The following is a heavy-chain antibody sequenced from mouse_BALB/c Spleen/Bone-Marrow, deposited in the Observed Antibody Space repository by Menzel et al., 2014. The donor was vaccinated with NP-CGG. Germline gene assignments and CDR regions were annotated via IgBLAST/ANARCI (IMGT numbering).Heavy chain of an antibody. V-gene: IGHV14-4*02. D-gene: IGHD2-1*01. CDR1: GFNIXDYY. CDR3: SYGNFAMDY. Sequence: VQLQQSGAELVRSGASVKLSCTASGFNIXDYYMHWVKQRPEQGLEWIGWIDPENGDTEYAPKFQGKATMTADTSSNTAYLQLSSLTSEDTAVYYCSYGNFAMDYWGQGTSVTVSS. CDR2: IDPENGDT. J-gene: IGHJ4*01.